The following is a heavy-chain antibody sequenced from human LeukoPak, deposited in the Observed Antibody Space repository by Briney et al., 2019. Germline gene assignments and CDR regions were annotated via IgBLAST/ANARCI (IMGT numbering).Heavy chain of an antibody. Sequence: GGSLRLSCAASGFTFSSYAMHWVRQAPGKGLEYVSAITTNGDKTYYGNSVKGRFTISRDNSKNTLYLQMGSLRIEDMAVYHCARGGATTLFGYWGQGTLVTVSS. J-gene: IGHJ4*02. CDR2: ITTNGDKT. V-gene: IGHV3-64*01. D-gene: IGHD1-26*01. CDR1: GFTFSSYA. CDR3: ARGGATTLFGY.